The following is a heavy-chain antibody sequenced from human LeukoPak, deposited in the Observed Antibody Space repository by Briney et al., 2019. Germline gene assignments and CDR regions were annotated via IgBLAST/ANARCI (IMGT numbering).Heavy chain of an antibody. CDR3: ARTYTVFGAMDV. J-gene: IGHJ6*04. CDR1: GFTFSDYG. CDR2: TSYDGSDG. V-gene: IGHV3-30*03. D-gene: IGHD3-3*01. Sequence: PGRSLRLSCVASGFTFSDYGMHWVRQAPGKGLEWVAATSYDGSDGYYVDSVKGRFTISRDNSKNTLYLEMKSLSSEDTAIYYCARTYTVFGAMDVWGKGTTVTVSA.